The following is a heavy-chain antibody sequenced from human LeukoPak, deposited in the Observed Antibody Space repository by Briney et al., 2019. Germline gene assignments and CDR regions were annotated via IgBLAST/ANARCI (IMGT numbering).Heavy chain of an antibody. CDR3: TTQEATPGY. V-gene: IGHV3-73*01. D-gene: IGHD5-12*01. CDR1: GFSFSGSA. CDR2: IRSKAHNYAT. J-gene: IGHJ4*02. Sequence: GGSLKLSCAASGFSFSGSAMHWVRQASGKGLEWVGRIRSKAHNYATAYIASVKGRFTISRDDSENTAYPQVTSLKTEDTAVYYCTTQEATPGYWGQGTLVTVSS.